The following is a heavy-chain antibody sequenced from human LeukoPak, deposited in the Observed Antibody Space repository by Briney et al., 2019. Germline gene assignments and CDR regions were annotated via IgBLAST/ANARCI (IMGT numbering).Heavy chain of an antibody. J-gene: IGHJ4*02. V-gene: IGHV4-39*07. D-gene: IGHD3-22*01. CDR1: GGSISSSSYY. CDR2: IYYSGST. Sequence: SETLSLTCIVSGGSISSSSYYWGWIRQPPGKGLEWIGTIYYSGSTYYNPSLKSRVTISVDTSKNQFSLKLSSVTAADTAVYYCARENYYDSSGYFPGSSFYWGQGTLVTVSS. CDR3: ARENYYDSSGYFPGSSFY.